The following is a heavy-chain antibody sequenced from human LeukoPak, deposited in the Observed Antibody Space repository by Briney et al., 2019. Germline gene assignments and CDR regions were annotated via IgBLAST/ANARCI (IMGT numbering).Heavy chain of an antibody. CDR2: ISSSSSYI. V-gene: IGHV3-21*01. Sequence: GGSLRLSCAASGFTFSSYSMNWVRQAPGKGLEWVSSISSSSSYIYYADSVKGRFTISRDNAKNSLYLQMNSLRAEDTAVYYCAGGWELLGANFDYWGQGTLVTVSS. D-gene: IGHD1-26*01. J-gene: IGHJ4*02. CDR1: GFTFSSYS. CDR3: AGGWELLGANFDY.